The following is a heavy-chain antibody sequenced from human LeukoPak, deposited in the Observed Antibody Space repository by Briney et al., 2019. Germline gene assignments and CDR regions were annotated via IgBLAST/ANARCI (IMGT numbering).Heavy chain of an antibody. J-gene: IGHJ6*02. CDR2: ISYDGSNK. CDR1: GFTFSSYA. D-gene: IGHD3-3*01. Sequence: GGSLRLSCAASGFTFSSYAMHWVRQAPGEGLEWVAVISYDGSNKYYADSVKGRFTISRDNSKNTLYLQMNSLRAEDTAVYYCARGHYDFWSGYYAYYYYGMDVWGQGTTVTVSS. CDR3: ARGHYDFWSGYYAYYYYGMDV. V-gene: IGHV3-30-3*01.